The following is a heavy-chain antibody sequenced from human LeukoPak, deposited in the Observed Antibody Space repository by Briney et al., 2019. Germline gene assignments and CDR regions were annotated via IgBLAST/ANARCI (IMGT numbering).Heavy chain of an antibody. D-gene: IGHD1-26*01. V-gene: IGHV4-4*07. J-gene: IGHJ6*03. CDR1: GGSISSYY. CDR3: ARGAKWELPRYYYYYYMDV. CDR2: IYTSGST. Sequence: SETLSLTCTVSGGSISSYYWSWIRQPAGKGLEWIGRIYTSGSTNYNPSLKSRVTMSVDTSKNQFSLKLSSVTAADTAVYYCARGAKWELPRYYYYYYMDVWGKGTTVTISS.